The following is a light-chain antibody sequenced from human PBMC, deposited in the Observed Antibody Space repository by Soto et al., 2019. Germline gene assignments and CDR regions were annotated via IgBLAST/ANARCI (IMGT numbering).Light chain of an antibody. CDR1: SNDVGGYNY. CDR2: EVS. J-gene: IGLJ1*01. V-gene: IGLV2-14*01. CDR3: SSYASSSTPGV. Sequence: QSALTQPASVSGSPGQSITISCTGTSNDVGGYNYVSWYQQHPGKAPKLMIYEVSDRPSGVSNRFSGSKSGNTASLTISGLQAEYEVDYYCSSYASSSTPGVFGTGTKLTVL.